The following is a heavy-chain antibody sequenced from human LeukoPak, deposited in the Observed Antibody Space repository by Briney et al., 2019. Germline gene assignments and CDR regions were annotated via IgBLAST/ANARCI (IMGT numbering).Heavy chain of an antibody. Sequence: GGSLRLSCAASRFTFSSSWMSWVRQAPGKGLEWVADINPDGSQIFYVDSVKGRFTVSRDNAENSVYLQMNSLRADDTAVCYCARDPLHGALDYWGQGTLVTVSS. J-gene: IGHJ4*02. CDR1: RFTFSSSW. CDR2: INPDGSQI. CDR3: ARDPLHGALDY. V-gene: IGHV3-7*01.